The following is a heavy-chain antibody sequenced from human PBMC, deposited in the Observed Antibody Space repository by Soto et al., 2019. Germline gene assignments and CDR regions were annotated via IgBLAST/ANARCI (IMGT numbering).Heavy chain of an antibody. CDR2: VNPNSGDT. CDR3: AREGYSTASGPRGNWFDP. Sequence: QVQLVQSGAEVKKPGASVKVSCKASGYTFTSYDINWVRQATGQGLEWVGWVNPNSGDTGYAQKFQGRVTKTKNTSISTAYMELSSLRSEDTAVYYCAREGYSTASGPRGNWFDPWGQGTLVTVSS. D-gene: IGHD6-6*01. V-gene: IGHV1-8*01. CDR1: GYTFTSYD. J-gene: IGHJ5*02.